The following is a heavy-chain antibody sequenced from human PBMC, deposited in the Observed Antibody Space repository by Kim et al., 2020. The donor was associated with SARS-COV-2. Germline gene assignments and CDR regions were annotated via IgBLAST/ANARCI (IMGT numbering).Heavy chain of an antibody. CDR3: ARGYDGSGYYRSYDFDY. V-gene: IGHV4-59*13. J-gene: IGHJ4*02. Sequence: SETLSLTCTVSGGSISSYYWSWIRQPPGKGLVWIGCINYSGGTNYNPSLKRRVTISVDTSKNQFSLQLSTVTAADTAVYYCARGYDGSGYYRSYDFDYCGQRTLVTVSS. CDR2: INYSGGT. D-gene: IGHD3-22*01. CDR1: GGSISSYY.